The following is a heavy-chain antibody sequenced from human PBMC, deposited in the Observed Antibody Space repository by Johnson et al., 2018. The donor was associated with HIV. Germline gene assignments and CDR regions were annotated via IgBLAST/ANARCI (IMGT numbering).Heavy chain of an antibody. V-gene: IGHV3-66*04. J-gene: IGHJ3*02. Sequence: VQLVESGGGLVQPGGSLRLSCAASGFTVSSNYMSWVRQAPGKGLEWVSYISSTGRTNYADSVKGRFTISRDNSKNTLYLQMNSLRAEDTAVYYCAKRGSGWPSDAFDIWGQGTMVTVSS. CDR3: AKRGSGWPSDAFDI. CDR2: ISSTGRT. CDR1: GFTVSSNY. D-gene: IGHD6-19*01.